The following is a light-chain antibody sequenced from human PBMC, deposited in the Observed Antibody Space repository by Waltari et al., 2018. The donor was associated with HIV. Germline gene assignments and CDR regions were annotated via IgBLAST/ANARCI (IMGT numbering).Light chain of an antibody. CDR3: CSYAGSTTWL. Sequence: SALTQPASVSGSPGQAITVSCTGSSSDVGCYNLVSWYQQHPGKAPKLMIYEDDKRPSGVSKRCAGSNSGNTASLTISGLQAEDEADYYCCSYAGSTTWLFGGGTKLTVL. CDR2: EDD. V-gene: IGLV2-23*01. J-gene: IGLJ3*02. CDR1: SSDVGCYNL.